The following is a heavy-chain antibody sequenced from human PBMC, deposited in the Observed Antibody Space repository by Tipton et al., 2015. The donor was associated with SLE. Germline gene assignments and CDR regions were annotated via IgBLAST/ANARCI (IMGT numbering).Heavy chain of an antibody. CDR3: ARVPPDWGGDYYMDV. Sequence: TLSLTCTVSGGSISSGGYYWSWIRQHPGKGLEWIGYIYYSGSTYYNPSLKSRVTISVDTSKNQFSLKLSSVTAADTAVYYCARVPPDWGGDYYMDVWGKGTTVTVPS. CDR1: GGSISSGGYY. CDR2: IYYSGST. D-gene: IGHD7-27*01. J-gene: IGHJ6*03. V-gene: IGHV4-31*03.